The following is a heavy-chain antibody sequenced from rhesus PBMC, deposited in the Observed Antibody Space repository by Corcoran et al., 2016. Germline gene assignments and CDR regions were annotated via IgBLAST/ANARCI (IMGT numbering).Heavy chain of an antibody. J-gene: IGHJ4*01. D-gene: IGHD5-12*01. CDR3: ARGPSFDY. CDR2: ISGSGGST. Sequence: QLQLQESGPGLVKPSETLSLTCAVSGGSISSNYWSWIRQPPGKGLECIGRISGSGGSTDYNPALNSRVTMSTGTSKNHFSLKLSSVTAADAAVYYCARGPSFDYWGQGVLATVSS. V-gene: IGHV4-173*01. CDR1: GGSISSNY.